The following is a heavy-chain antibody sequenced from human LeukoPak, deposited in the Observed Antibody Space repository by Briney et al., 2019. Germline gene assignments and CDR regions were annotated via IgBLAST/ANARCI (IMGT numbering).Heavy chain of an antibody. J-gene: IGHJ4*02. CDR1: GFTFSSYS. CDR2: ISSSSSYI. CDR3: ARTRGWELLSDSFDH. D-gene: IGHD1-26*01. V-gene: IGHV3-21*01. Sequence: GGSLRPSCAASGFTFSSYSMNWVRQAPGKGLEWVSSISSSSSYIYYADSVKGRFTISRDNAKNSLYLQMNSLRAEDTAVYYCARTRGWELLSDSFDHWGQGTLVTVSS.